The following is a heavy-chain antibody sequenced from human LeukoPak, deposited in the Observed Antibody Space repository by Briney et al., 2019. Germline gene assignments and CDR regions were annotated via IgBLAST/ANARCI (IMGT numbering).Heavy chain of an antibody. CDR3: ARLGYCSGGSCYSPTTGFDY. CDR1: GYTFSGYY. V-gene: IGHV1-46*01. Sequence: ASVKVSCKASGYTFSGYYMHWVRQAPGQGLEWMGIINPSGGSTSYAQKFQGRVTMTRDMSTSTVYMELSSLRSEDTAVYYCARLGYCSGGSCYSPTTGFDYWGQGTLVTVSS. J-gene: IGHJ4*02. CDR2: INPSGGST. D-gene: IGHD2-15*01.